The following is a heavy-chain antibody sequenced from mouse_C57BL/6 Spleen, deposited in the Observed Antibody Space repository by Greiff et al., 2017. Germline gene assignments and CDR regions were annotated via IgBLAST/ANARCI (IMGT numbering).Heavy chain of an antibody. J-gene: IGHJ1*03. CDR1: GFTFSNYW. Sequence: EVQLQESGGGLVQPGGSMKLSCVASGFTFSNYWMNWVRQSPEKGLEWVAQIRLKSDNYATHYAESVKGRITISRDDSKSSVYLQTNKLRAEGTGIYYCTGGTYYYGSSSPWYFDVWGTGTTVTVSS. V-gene: IGHV6-3*01. CDR3: TGGTYYYGSSSPWYFDV. D-gene: IGHD1-1*01. CDR2: IRLKSDNYAT.